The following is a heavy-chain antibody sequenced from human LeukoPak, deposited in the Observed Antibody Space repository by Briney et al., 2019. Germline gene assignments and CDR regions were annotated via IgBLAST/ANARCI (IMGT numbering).Heavy chain of an antibody. CDR2: ISAYNGNT. D-gene: IGHD1-26*01. J-gene: IGHJ4*02. Sequence: ASVTVSCKASGYTFSIYGISWVRQAPGQGLEWMGWISAYNGNTNYAQKLQGRVTMTTDTSTSTAYMEVRSLRSDDTAVYYCARSPVVGAHSPHFDYWGQGTLVTVSS. CDR1: GYTFSIYG. CDR3: ARSPVVGAHSPHFDY. V-gene: IGHV1-18*01.